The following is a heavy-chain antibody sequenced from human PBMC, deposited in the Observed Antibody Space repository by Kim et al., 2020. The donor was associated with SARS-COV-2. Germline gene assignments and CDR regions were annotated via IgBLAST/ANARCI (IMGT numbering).Heavy chain of an antibody. Sequence: SVKVSCKASGGTFSSYAISWVRQAPGQGLEWMGGIIPIFGTANYAQKFQGRVTITADESTSTAYMELSSLRSEDTAVYYCARGRGRFLEWLPIYGMDVWGQGTTVTVSS. D-gene: IGHD3-3*01. CDR1: GGTFSSYA. CDR3: ARGRGRFLEWLPIYGMDV. V-gene: IGHV1-69*13. CDR2: IIPIFGTA. J-gene: IGHJ6*02.